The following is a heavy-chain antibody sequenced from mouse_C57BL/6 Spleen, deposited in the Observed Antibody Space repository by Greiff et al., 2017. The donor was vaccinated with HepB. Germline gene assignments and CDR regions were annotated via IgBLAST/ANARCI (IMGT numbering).Heavy chain of an antibody. Sequence: ESGPGLVKPSQSLSLTCSVTGYSITSGYYWNWIRQFPGNKLEWMGYISYDGSNNYNPSLKNRISITRDTSKNQFFLKLNSVTTEDTATYYCARDLDYGSLFAYWGQGTLVTVSA. CDR1: GYSITSGYY. V-gene: IGHV3-6*01. CDR2: ISYDGSN. CDR3: ARDLDYGSLFAY. D-gene: IGHD1-1*01. J-gene: IGHJ3*01.